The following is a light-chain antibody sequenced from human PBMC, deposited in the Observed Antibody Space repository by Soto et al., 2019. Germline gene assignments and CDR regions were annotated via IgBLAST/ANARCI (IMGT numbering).Light chain of an antibody. V-gene: IGKV1-5*01. J-gene: IGKJ2*01. CDR1: QSTSSW. Sequence: DIQMTQSPSTLSASVGDRVTITCRASQSTSSWLAWYQQKPGKAPKLLIYDVSSLESGVPSRFSGSGSGTEFTLTISSLQPDDFATSYCQQYNSYSLYTFGQGTKLEIK. CDR2: DVS. CDR3: QQYNSYSLYT.